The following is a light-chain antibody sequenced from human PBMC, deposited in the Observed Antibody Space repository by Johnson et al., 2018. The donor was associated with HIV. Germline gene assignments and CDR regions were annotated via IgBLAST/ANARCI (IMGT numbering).Light chain of an antibody. Sequence: QSVLTQPPSVSAAPGQKVTISCSGSSSNIGNNYVSWYQQLPGTAPKLLIYDNNKRPSGIPDRFSGSKSGTSATLGITGLQTGDEADYYCGPWDSSLSVEVFGTGTKVTVL. CDR3: GPWDSSLSVEV. V-gene: IGLV1-51*01. J-gene: IGLJ1*01. CDR2: DNN. CDR1: SSNIGNNY.